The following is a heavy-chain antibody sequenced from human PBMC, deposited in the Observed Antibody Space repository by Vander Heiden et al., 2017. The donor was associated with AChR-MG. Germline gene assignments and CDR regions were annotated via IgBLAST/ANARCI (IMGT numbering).Heavy chain of an antibody. V-gene: IGHV4-39*01. CDR1: GGSISSSRYY. CDR2: IYYSGST. D-gene: IGHD4-17*01. Sequence: QLQLQESGPGLVKPSETLSLTCTVPGGSISSSRYYWGWIRQPPGKGLEWIGSIYYSGSTYYNPSLKSRVTISVDTSKNQCSLKLSSVTAAETAVYYCARRASDGDPSSYYFDYWGQGTLVTVSS. J-gene: IGHJ4*02. CDR3: ARRASDGDPSSYYFDY.